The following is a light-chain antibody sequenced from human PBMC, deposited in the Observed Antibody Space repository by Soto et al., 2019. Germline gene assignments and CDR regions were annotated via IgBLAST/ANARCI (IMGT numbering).Light chain of an antibody. CDR2: GAS. CDR1: QSISSN. J-gene: IGKJ2*01. CDR3: QQYDNWPPYT. Sequence: EIVMTQSPATLSVSPGERATISCRASQSISSNLAWYQQKPGQAPRLLIYGASTRATGIPARFSGSGSGTEFTLTFSSLQSEDFAVYYCQQYDNWPPYTFGQGTKLEIK. V-gene: IGKV3-15*01.